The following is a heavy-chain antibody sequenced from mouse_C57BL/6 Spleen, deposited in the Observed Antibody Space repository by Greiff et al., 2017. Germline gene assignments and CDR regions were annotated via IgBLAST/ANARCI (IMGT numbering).Heavy chain of an antibody. Sequence: VKVVESGGGLVKPGGSLKLSCAASGFTFSSYAMSWVRQTPEKRLEWVATISDGGSYTYYPDNVKGRFTISRDNAKNNLYLQMSHLKSEDTAMYYCARDGDGWAMDYWGQGTSVTVSS. V-gene: IGHV5-4*01. CDR1: GFTFSSYA. J-gene: IGHJ4*01. D-gene: IGHD2-3*01. CDR2: ISDGGSYT. CDR3: ARDGDGWAMDY.